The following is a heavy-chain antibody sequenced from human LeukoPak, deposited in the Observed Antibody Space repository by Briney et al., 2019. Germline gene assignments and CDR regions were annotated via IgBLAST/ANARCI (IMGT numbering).Heavy chain of an antibody. V-gene: IGHV1-2*02. Sequence: ASVKVSCKASGYTFTGYYMHWVRQAPGQGLEWMGWINPNSGGTNYAQKFQGRVTMTRDTSISTAYMELSRLRSDDTAVYYCARGSAIIMGSFDYWGQGTLVTVSS. CDR3: ARGSAIIMGSFDY. CDR2: INPNSGGT. D-gene: IGHD2-8*01. J-gene: IGHJ4*02. CDR1: GYTFTGYY.